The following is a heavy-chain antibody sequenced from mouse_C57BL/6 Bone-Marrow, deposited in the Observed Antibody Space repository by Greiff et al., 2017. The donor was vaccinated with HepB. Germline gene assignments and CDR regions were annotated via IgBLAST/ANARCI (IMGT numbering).Heavy chain of an antibody. V-gene: IGHV1-64*01. D-gene: IGHD2-1*01. Sequence: VKLMESGAELVKPGASVKLSCKASGYTFTSYWMHWVKQRPGQGLEWIGMIHPNSGSTNYNEKFKSKATLTVDKSSSTAYMQLSSLTSEDSAVYYCATLYPAYWGQGTLVTVSA. CDR3: ATLYPAY. CDR1: GYTFTSYW. J-gene: IGHJ3*01. CDR2: IHPNSGST.